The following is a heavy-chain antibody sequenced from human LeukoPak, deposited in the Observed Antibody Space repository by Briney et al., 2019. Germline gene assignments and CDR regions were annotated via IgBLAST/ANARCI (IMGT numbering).Heavy chain of an antibody. J-gene: IGHJ4*02. CDR3: GRDDNNWGSLDY. D-gene: IGHD7-27*01. CDR2: ISSSSNTI. V-gene: IGHV3-48*01. Sequence: GSLRLSCAASGFTFSSHSMNWVRQAPGKGLEWVSYISSSSNTIYYADSVKGRFTISRDNAKNSLYLLMNSLRAEDTAVYYCGRDDNNWGSLDYWGQGTLVTVSS. CDR1: GFTFSSHS.